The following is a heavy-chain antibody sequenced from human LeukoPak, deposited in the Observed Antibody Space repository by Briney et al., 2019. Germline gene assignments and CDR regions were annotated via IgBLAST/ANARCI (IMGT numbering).Heavy chain of an antibody. CDR3: ARWELTTKYAFDI. Sequence: PSETLSLTCTVSGGSISSHYWSWIRQPPGKGLEWIGYIYYSGSTNYNPSLKSRVTISVDTSKNQFSLKLSSVTAADTAVYYCARWELTTKYAFDIWSQGTMVTVSS. CDR2: IYYSGST. J-gene: IGHJ3*02. D-gene: IGHD1-26*01. CDR1: GGSISSHY. V-gene: IGHV4-59*11.